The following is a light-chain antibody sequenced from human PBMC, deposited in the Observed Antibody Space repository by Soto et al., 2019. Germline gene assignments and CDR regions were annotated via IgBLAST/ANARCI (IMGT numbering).Light chain of an antibody. CDR2: GAS. V-gene: IGKV1-6*01. CDR3: QQHSLLFT. Sequence: AIQMTQSPSSLSASVGDRVTITCRASQDIRKDLAWYQQKPGKAPQILIYGASTLQTGVASRFSGSGSATDFTLTISSLQPEDSAAYYCQQHSLLFTFGGGTKV. J-gene: IGKJ4*01. CDR1: QDIRKD.